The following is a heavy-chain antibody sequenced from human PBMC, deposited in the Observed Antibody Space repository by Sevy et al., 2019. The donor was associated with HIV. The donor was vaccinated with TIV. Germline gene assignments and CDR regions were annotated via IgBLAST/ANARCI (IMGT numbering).Heavy chain of an antibody. Sequence: GGSLRLSCSASGFTVSINYMTWVRQAPGKGLEWVSVIYSDGTTHHGDSVKGRFTISRDNSENTLYLQMNSLRVEDTAVYYCARDHSSSGYSFDYWGQGTLVTVSS. CDR3: ARDHSSSGYSFDY. D-gene: IGHD6-19*01. CDR1: GFTVSINY. V-gene: IGHV3-66*01. CDR2: IYSDGTT. J-gene: IGHJ4*02.